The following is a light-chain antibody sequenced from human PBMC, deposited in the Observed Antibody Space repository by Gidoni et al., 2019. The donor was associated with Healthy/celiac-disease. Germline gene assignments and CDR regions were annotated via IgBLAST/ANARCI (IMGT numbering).Light chain of an antibody. Sequence: EIVLTQSPGTLSLSPGERATLSCSASRSVSSSYLAWYQQKPGKAPRLLIYGASSRATGIPDRFSGSGSGTDFTFTISRLEPEDFAVYYCQQYGSSPGTFGQGTKLEIK. J-gene: IGKJ2*02. V-gene: IGKV3-20*01. CDR3: QQYGSSPGT. CDR2: GAS. CDR1: RSVSSSY.